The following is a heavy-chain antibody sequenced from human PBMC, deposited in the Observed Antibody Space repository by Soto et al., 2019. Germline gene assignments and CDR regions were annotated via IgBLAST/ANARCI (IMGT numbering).Heavy chain of an antibody. D-gene: IGHD6-19*01. J-gene: IGHJ2*01. CDR2: IIPIFGTA. Sequence: QVQLVQSGAEVKKPGSSVKVSCKASGGTFSSYAISWVRQAPGQGLEWMGGIIPIFGTANYAQKFQGRVTITADKSTSTVYMELSSLRSEDTAGYYCAGKYSSCQVNYWYFDLWGRGTLVTVS. V-gene: IGHV1-69*06. CDR1: GGTFSSYA. CDR3: AGKYSSCQVNYWYFDL.